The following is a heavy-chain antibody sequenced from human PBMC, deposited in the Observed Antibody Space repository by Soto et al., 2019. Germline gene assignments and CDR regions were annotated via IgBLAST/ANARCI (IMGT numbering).Heavy chain of an antibody. J-gene: IGHJ3*02. CDR3: AKDIRPLPYAFDI. CDR2: IGWNSGNI. Sequence: EVQLVESGGGLVQPGRSLRLSCAASGFTLGDYAMHWVRQVPGKGLEWVSSIGWNSGNIGYADSVKGRFTISRDNAKNSLYLQLNSLRADDTSLYFCAKDIRPLPYAFDIWGQGTMVSVSS. CDR1: GFTLGDYA. V-gene: IGHV3-9*01.